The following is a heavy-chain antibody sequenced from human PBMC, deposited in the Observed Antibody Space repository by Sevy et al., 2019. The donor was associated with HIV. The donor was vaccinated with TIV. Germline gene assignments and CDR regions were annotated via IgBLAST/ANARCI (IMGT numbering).Heavy chain of an antibody. D-gene: IGHD6-13*01. CDR1: GFTFSSYA. J-gene: IGHJ6*02. CDR2: ISYDGSNK. CDR3: AREGYSSSWSGMDV. V-gene: IGHV3-30-3*01. Sequence: GGSLRLSCAASGFTFSSYAMHWVRQAPGKGLEWVAVISYDGSNKYYADSVKGRFTISRDNSKNTLYLQMNSLEAEDTAVYYCAREGYSSSWSGMDVWGQGTTVTVSS.